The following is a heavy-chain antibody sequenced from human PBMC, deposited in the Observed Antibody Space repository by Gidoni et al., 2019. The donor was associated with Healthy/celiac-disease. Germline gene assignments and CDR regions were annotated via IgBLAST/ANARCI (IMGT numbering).Heavy chain of an antibody. D-gene: IGHD4-17*01. CDR2: IYYSGST. Sequence: QVQLQESGPGLVKLSATLSLTCTVSGGSISSYYWSWIRQPPGKGLEWIGYIYYSGSTNYNPSLKSRVTISVDTSKNQFSLKLSSVTAADTAVYYCAGARASMTRVVYWGQGTLVTVSS. J-gene: IGHJ4*02. CDR1: GGSISSYY. CDR3: AGARASMTRVVY. V-gene: IGHV4-59*01.